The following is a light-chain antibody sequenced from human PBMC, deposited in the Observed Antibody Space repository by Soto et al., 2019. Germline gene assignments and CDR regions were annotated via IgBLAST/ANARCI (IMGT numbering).Light chain of an antibody. V-gene: IGKV1-33*01. CDR3: QQYDNLPVA. Sequence: IQMTQSPSSLSASVGDRVTITCRASQGIRNDLGWYQQEPGKAPKLLIYDASNLETGVPSRFSGSGSGTDFTFTISSLQPEDIATYYCQQYDNLPVAFGQGTRLEIK. CDR1: QGIRND. J-gene: IGKJ5*01. CDR2: DAS.